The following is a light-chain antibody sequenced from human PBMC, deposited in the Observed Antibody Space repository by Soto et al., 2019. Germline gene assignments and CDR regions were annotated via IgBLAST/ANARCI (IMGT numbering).Light chain of an antibody. Sequence: DIQMTQSPASLSASLVDIVTITCRASQNIGRFLNWHQQKPGKAPNVLINVASTLRSGVPSRFSGSGSGTDFNLTINSLQPEDFATYFCQQSFTTPLTFGGGTKVDIK. CDR3: QQSFTTPLT. J-gene: IGKJ4*01. CDR1: QNIGRF. V-gene: IGKV1-39*01. CDR2: VAS.